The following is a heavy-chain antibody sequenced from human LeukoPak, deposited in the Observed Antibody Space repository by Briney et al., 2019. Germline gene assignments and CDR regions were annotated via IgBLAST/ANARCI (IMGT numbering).Heavy chain of an antibody. V-gene: IGHV4-38-2*02. J-gene: IGHJ4*02. CDR1: GYSISSGYY. Sequence: SETLSLTCTVSGYSISSGYYWGWIRQPPGKGLEWIGSIYHSGSTYYNPSLKSRVTISVDTSKNQFSLKLSSVTAADTAVYYCARVVRLEGEFDYWGQGTLVTVSS. D-gene: IGHD3-16*01. CDR2: IYHSGST. CDR3: ARVVRLEGEFDY.